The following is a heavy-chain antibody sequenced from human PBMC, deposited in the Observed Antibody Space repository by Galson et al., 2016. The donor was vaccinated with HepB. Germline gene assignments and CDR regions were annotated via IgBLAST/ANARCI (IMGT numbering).Heavy chain of an antibody. J-gene: IGHJ5*02. Sequence: PALVKPTQTLTLTCTFSGFSLSTAGVGVGWIRQPPGKALEWLALIFWDDDKRYSPSLKSRLTITKDTSKNQVVLKMTNMDPVDTATYYCAHSGDYYTSGSYQRWFDPWGQGTLVTVSS. V-gene: IGHV2-5*02. CDR3: AHSGDYYTSGSYQRWFDP. D-gene: IGHD3-10*01. CDR2: IFWDDDK. CDR1: GFSLSTAGVG.